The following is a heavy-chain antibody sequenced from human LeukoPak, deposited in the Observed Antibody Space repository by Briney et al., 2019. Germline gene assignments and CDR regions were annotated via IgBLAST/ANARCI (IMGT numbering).Heavy chain of an antibody. Sequence: SETLSLTCTVSGGSISSYYWSWIRQPPGKGLEWLGYIYYSGSTNHNPSLKSLVTISLDTSKNQFFLKLNSMTATDTAVFYCAKVTYYGRVDFWGQGTLVTVSS. J-gene: IGHJ4*02. D-gene: IGHD3-10*01. CDR3: AKVTYYGRVDF. CDR1: GGSISSYY. CDR2: IYYSGST. V-gene: IGHV4-59*08.